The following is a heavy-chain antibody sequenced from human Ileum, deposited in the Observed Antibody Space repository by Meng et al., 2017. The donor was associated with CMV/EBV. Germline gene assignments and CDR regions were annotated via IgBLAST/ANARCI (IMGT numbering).Heavy chain of an antibody. CDR3: ARDGLNERYFDY. D-gene: IGHD6-25*01. CDR1: GYTFTSNN. J-gene: IGHJ4*02. Sequence: QVQRVQSGSELKKPGASVKGSCKASGYTFTSNNLIWVRQAPGQGPEWMGWIDTYTGNPTYARDFTGRFVFSLDTSVSTAYLQISSLKAEDTAVYYCARDGLNERYFDYWGQGTLVTVSS. V-gene: IGHV7-4-1*02. CDR2: IDTYTGNP.